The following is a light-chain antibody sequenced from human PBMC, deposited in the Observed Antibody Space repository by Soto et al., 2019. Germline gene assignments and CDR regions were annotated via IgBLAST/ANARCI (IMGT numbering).Light chain of an antibody. CDR3: QHYHSLPLT. J-gene: IGKJ3*01. CDR1: QSVSHTSTNKNH. CDR2: WAS. V-gene: IGKV4-1*01. Sequence: DIVMTQSPDSLTVSLGERATINCRSSQSVSHTSTNKNHLAWYQQKPGQPPKLLINWASIRQSGVPDRFSGSGSGTEFTLTINSLQAEDVAVYYCQHYHSLPLTFGPGTKVEIK.